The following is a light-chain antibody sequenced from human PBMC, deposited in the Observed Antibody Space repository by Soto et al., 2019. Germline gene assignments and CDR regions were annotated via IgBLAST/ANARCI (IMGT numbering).Light chain of an antibody. CDR1: ALPKIY. CDR2: EDS. Sequence: SYELTQPPSMSVSPGQTARITCSGDALPKIYAYWYQQKSGQAPVLVMYEDSKRPSGIPKRFSGSRSGTMATLTISGAQVEDEADYYCYSKGVFGTGTKLTVL. CDR3: YSKGV. J-gene: IGLJ1*01. V-gene: IGLV3-10*01.